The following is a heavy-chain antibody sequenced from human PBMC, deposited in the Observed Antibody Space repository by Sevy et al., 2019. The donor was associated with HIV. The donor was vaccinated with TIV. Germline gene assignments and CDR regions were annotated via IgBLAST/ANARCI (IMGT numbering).Heavy chain of an antibody. Sequence: GGSLRLSCAASGFTVSSYAMSWVRQAPGKGLEWVSAISGSGGSTYYADSVKGRFTISRDNSKNTLYLQMNSLRAEDTAVYYCAKDGGHITTSHFDYWGQGTLVTVSS. CDR2: ISGSGGST. D-gene: IGHD1-20*01. J-gene: IGHJ4*02. CDR1: GFTVSSYA. V-gene: IGHV3-23*01. CDR3: AKDGGHITTSHFDY.